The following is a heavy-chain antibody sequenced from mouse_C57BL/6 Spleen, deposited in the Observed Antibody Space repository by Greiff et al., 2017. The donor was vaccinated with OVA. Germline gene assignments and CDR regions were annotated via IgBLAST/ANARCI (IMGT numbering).Heavy chain of an antibody. D-gene: IGHD2-1*01. CDR1: GYTFTDYN. CDR3: ARYGYGNPDWYFDV. Sequence: VQLQQSGPELVKPGASVKIPCKASGYTFTDYNMDWVKQSHGKSLEWIGDINPNNGGTIYNQKFKGKATLTVDKSSSTAYMELRSLTSEDTAVYYCARYGYGNPDWYFDVWGTGTTVTVSS. V-gene: IGHV1-18*01. J-gene: IGHJ1*03. CDR2: INPNNGGT.